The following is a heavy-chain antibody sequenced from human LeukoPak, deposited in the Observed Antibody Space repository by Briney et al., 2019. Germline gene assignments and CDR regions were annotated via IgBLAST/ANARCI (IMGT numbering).Heavy chain of an antibody. V-gene: IGHV1-8*01. CDR1: GYTFTSYD. D-gene: IGHD3-9*01. CDR3: ARLTGFDWLSRLTWYFDL. J-gene: IGHJ2*01. CDR2: MNPNSGNT. Sequence: VASVKVSCKASGYTFTSYDINWVRQATGQGLEWMGWMNPNSGNTGYAQKFQGRVTMTRNTSISTAYMELSSLRSEDTAVYYCARLTGFDWLSRLTWYFDLWGRGTLVTVSS.